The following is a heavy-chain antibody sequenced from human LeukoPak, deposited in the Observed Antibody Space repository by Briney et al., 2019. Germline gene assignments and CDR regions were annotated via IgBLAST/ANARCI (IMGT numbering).Heavy chain of an antibody. CDR2: IYYSGST. D-gene: IGHD6-19*01. Sequence: SETLSLTCTVSGGSISSSSYYWGWIRQPPGKGLEWIGGIYYSGSTYYNPSLKSRVTISVDTSKNQFSLKLSSVTAADTAVYYCARHRGSRDLKAVAPLRYFDYWGQGTLVTVSS. CDR3: ARHRGSRDLKAVAPLRYFDY. V-gene: IGHV4-39*01. J-gene: IGHJ4*02. CDR1: GGSISSSSYY.